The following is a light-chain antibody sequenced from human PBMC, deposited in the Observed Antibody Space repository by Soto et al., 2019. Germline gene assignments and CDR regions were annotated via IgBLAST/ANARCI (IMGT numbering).Light chain of an antibody. CDR3: SSYRDSSSLWV. Sequence: QSALTQPASVSGSPGQSITISCTGTSSDVGGYKYVSWYQQHPGKAPKLMIYDVSNRPSGVSNRFSGSKSGNTASLTISGLQAEDEADYWCSSYRDSSSLWVFGGGTQLTVL. CDR1: SSDVGGYKY. J-gene: IGLJ3*02. V-gene: IGLV2-14*01. CDR2: DVS.